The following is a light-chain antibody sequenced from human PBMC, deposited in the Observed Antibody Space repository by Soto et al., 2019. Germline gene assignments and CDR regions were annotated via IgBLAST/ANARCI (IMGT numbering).Light chain of an antibody. J-gene: IGKJ1*01. CDR3: QQYGSLWT. CDR1: QSVSSSY. CDR2: GAS. V-gene: IGKV3-20*01. Sequence: EIVLTQSPGTLSLSPGERATLSCRASQSVSSSYLAWYQQKPGQAPRLLIYGASSRATGIPDRFSGSGSGTDFNVTISRLEPEDLSVYYCQQYGSLWTFGQGTKVEIK.